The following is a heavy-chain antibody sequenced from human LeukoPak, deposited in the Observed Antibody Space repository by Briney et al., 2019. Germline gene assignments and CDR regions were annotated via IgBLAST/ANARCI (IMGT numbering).Heavy chain of an antibody. Sequence: SETLSLTCTVSGGSISSYYWSWIRQPPGKGLEWIGYIYYSGSTNYNPSLKSRVTISVDTSKNQFSLKLSSVTAADTAVYYCVRGITMVRGVYDYWGQGTLVTVSS. CDR1: GGSISSYY. D-gene: IGHD3-10*01. V-gene: IGHV4-59*01. CDR3: VRGITMVRGVYDY. J-gene: IGHJ4*02. CDR2: IYYSGST.